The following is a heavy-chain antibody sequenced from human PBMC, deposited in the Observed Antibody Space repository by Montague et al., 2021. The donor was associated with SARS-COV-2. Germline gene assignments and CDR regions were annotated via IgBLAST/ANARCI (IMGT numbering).Heavy chain of an antibody. Sequence: SETLSLTCAVYGGSFSGSFWTWIRQPPGKGLEWLGEINHRGTTNYNPSVESRVLMSVDTSKNQFALRLTSVTVADTAVYYCAKTGGFYEILADYDNPWAVATVSKQKYVQPARRAFDIWGQGKLVTVSS. CDR2: INHRGTT. J-gene: IGHJ3*02. CDR3: AKTGGFYEILADYDNPWAVATVSKQKYVQPARRAFDI. CDR1: GGSFSGSF. D-gene: IGHD3-9*01. V-gene: IGHV4-34*01.